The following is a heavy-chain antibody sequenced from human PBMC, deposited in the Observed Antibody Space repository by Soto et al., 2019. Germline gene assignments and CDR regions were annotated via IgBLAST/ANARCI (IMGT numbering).Heavy chain of an antibody. CDR1: GGSFSGYY. CDR3: ALWHQLGMWFDT. J-gene: IGHJ5*02. CDR2: INHSGST. V-gene: IGHV4-34*01. D-gene: IGHD6-13*01. Sequence: QVQLQQWGAGLLKPSETLSLTCAVYGGSFSGYYWSWIRQPPGKGLEWIGEINHSGSTNYNPSLKSRVTISVDTSKNQFSLKLSSVTAPDTAVYYCALWHQLGMWFDTWGQVTLFTVSS.